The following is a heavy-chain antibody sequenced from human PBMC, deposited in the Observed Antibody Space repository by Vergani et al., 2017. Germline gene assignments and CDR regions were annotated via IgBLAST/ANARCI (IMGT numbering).Heavy chain of an antibody. CDR1: GFSLSTSGMR. V-gene: IGHV2-70*04. Sequence: QVTLKESGPALVKPTQTLTLTCTFSGFSLSTSGMRVSWIRQPPGKALEWLARIDWDDDKFYSTSLKTRLTITKDTSKNQVVLKMSNMDPVYTATYYCARTVSSWSRGYFYYWGQGTLVTVSS. J-gene: IGHJ4*02. CDR2: IDWDDDK. D-gene: IGHD6-13*01. CDR3: ARTVSSWSRGYFYY.